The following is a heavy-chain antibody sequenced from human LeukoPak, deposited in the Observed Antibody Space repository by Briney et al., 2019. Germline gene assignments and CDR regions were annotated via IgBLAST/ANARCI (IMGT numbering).Heavy chain of an antibody. Sequence: GESLKISCKGSGYSFTSYWIGWVRQVPGKGLEWMGIIYPGDSDTRYSPSFQGQVTISADKSISTAYLQWSSLKASDTAMYYCARPTFDSGSYYNLDYWGQGTLVTVSS. V-gene: IGHV5-51*01. CDR1: GYSFTSYW. CDR2: IYPGDSDT. J-gene: IGHJ4*02. D-gene: IGHD3-10*01. CDR3: ARPTFDSGSYYNLDY.